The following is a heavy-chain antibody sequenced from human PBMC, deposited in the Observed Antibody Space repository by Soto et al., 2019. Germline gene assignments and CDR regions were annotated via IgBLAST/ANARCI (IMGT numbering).Heavy chain of an antibody. D-gene: IGHD3-22*01. CDR3: ARVASSCYDSSGYSGKACFGY. J-gene: IGHJ4*02. V-gene: IGHV4-31*03. CDR1: GGSISSGGYY. CDR2: IYYSGST. Sequence: TLSLTCTVSGGSISSGGYYWSWIRQHPGKGLEWIGYIYYSGSTYYNPSLKSRVTISVDTSKNQFSLKLSSVTAPATAVYYCARVASSCYDSSGYSGKACFGYWHQRPLVAVSS.